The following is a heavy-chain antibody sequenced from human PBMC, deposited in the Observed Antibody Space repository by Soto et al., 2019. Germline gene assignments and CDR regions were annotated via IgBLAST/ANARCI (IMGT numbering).Heavy chain of an antibody. CDR1: GFTFSSYG. V-gene: IGHV3-30*18. CDR2: ISYDGSNK. CDR3: AKEDPAMVIDY. D-gene: IGHD5-18*01. Sequence: QVQLVESGGGVVQPGRSLRLSCAASGFTFSSYGMHWVRQAPGKGLEWVAVISYDGSNKYYADSVKGRFTISRDNSKNSLSLQMNSLRAEDTAVYYCAKEDPAMVIDYWGQGTLVTVSS. J-gene: IGHJ4*02.